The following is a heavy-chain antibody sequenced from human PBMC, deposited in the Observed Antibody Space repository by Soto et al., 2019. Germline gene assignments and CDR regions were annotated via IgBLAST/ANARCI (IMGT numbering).Heavy chain of an antibody. CDR2: IYWDDDE. CDR3: EHSRNLIAEDAQVGDFDY. J-gene: IGHJ4*02. V-gene: IGHV2-5*02. D-gene: IGHD3-16*01. Sequence: QITLKESGPTLVKPTQTLTLTCSFSGFSITTDGVGVGWVRQPPGEALEWLALIYWDDDERYSPSLKSRLTITKDPSKNQVVLIMTNMALVDTATYYCEHSRNLIAEDAQVGDFDYWGQGTLVTVSS. CDR1: GFSITTDGVG.